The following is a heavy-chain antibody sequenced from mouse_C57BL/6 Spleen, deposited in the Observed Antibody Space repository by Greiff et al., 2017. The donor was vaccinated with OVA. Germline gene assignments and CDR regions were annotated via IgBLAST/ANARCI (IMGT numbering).Heavy chain of an antibody. CDR1: GYAFTNYL. CDR2: INPGSGGT. J-gene: IGHJ2*01. CDR3: AREYSGTIDY. D-gene: IGHD1-1*01. V-gene: IGHV1-54*01. Sequence: QVQLQQSGAELVRPGTSVKVSCKASGYAFTNYLIEWVKQRPGQGLEWIGVINPGSGGTNYNEKFKGKVTLTADNASSTVYLQLSSLTSEDSAIYVCAREYSGTIDYWGQGTTHTVST.